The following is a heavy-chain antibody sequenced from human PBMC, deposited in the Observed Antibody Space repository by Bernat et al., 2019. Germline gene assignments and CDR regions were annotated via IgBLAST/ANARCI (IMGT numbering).Heavy chain of an antibody. Sequence: EVQLLESGGGLVQPGGSLRLSCAASGFTFNSYAMSWVRQAPGKGLEWVSTISGSGGSTYYADSVKGRFSISRDNSKNKLYLQMNSLRPDDTAIYYCAKDAPKYCYYYGMDVWGQGTTVTVSS. J-gene: IGHJ6*02. CDR3: AKDAPKYCYYYGMDV. V-gene: IGHV3-23*01. CDR1: GFTFNSYA. CDR2: ISGSGGST.